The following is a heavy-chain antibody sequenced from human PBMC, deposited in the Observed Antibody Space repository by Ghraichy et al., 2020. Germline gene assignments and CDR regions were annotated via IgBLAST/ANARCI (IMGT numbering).Heavy chain of an antibody. CDR1: GGSFSGYY. V-gene: IGHV4-34*01. Sequence: SETLSLTCAVYGGSFSGYYWSWIRQPPGKGLEWIGEINHSGSTNYNPSLKSRVTISVDTSKNQFSLKLSSVTAADTAVYYCARFGYDFWSGYYTNWFCDAFDIWGQGTMVTVSS. J-gene: IGHJ3*02. D-gene: IGHD3-3*01. CDR3: ARFGYDFWSGYYTNWFCDAFDI. CDR2: INHSGST.